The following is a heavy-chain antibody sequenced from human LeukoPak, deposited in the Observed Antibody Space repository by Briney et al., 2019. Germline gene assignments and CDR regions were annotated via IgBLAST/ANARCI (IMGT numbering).Heavy chain of an antibody. CDR3: AREYYYDISGYYDQGETSACDI. CDR2: ISYDGSNK. D-gene: IGHD3-22*01. V-gene: IGHV3-30*04. J-gene: IGHJ3*02. CDR1: GFTFSSYA. Sequence: GGSLRLSCAASGFTFSSYAMHWVRQAPGKGLEWVAVISYDGSNKYYADSVKGRFTISRDNSKNTLYLQMNSLRAEDTAVDYCAREYYYDISGYYDQGETSACDIWGQGTMVTVSS.